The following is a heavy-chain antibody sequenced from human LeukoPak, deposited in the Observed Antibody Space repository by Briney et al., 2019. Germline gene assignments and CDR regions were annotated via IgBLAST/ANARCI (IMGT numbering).Heavy chain of an antibody. CDR1: GFTFSSYS. D-gene: IGHD3-10*01. V-gene: IGHV3-21*01. Sequence: PGGSLRLSCAASGFTFSSYSVNWVRQAPGKGLEWVSSISSSSSYIYYADSVKGRFTISRDNAKNSLYLQMNSLRAEDTAVYYCARDWTYYYGSGSLLGAFDIWGQGTMVTVSS. CDR3: ARDWTYYYGSGSLLGAFDI. J-gene: IGHJ3*02. CDR2: ISSSSSYI.